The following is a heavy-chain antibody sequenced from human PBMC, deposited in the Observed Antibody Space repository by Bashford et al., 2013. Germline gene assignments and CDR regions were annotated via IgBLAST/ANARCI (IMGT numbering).Heavy chain of an antibody. J-gene: IGHJ4*02. Sequence: GESLKISCKGSGYSFTSYWIGWVRQMPGKGLEWMGIIYPGDSDTRYSPSFQGQVTISADKSISTAYLQWSSLKASDTAMYYCARIVYLDGGEQYYFDYWGQGTLGHRLL. CDR2: IYPGDSDT. CDR3: ARIVYLDGGEQYYFDY. CDR1: GYSFTSYW. V-gene: IGHV5-51*01. D-gene: IGHD1/OR15-1a*01.